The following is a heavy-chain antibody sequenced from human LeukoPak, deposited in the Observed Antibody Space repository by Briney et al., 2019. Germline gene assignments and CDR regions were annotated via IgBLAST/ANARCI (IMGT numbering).Heavy chain of an antibody. J-gene: IGHJ5*02. D-gene: IGHD6-13*01. CDR3: ARAKDSSSGYNWFDP. V-gene: IGHV1-8*02. Sequence: ASVKVSCKASGYTFTGYYMHWVRQAPGQGLEWMGWMNPNSGNTGYAQKFQGRVTMTRNTSISTAYMELSSLRSEDTAVYYCARAKDSSSGYNWFDPWGQGTLVTVSS. CDR1: GYTFTGYY. CDR2: MNPNSGNT.